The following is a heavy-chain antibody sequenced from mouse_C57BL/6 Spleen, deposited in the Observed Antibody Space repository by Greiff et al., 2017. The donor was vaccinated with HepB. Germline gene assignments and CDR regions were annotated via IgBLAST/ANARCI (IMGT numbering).Heavy chain of an antibody. CDR2: IYPGDGDT. D-gene: IGHD1-1*01. Sequence: QVQLQQSGPELVKPGASVKISCKASGYAFSSSWMNWVKQRPGKGLEWIGRIYPGDGDTNYNGKFKGKATLTADKSSSTAYMQLSSLTSEDSAVYFCARLYYGSSSAFAYWGQGTLVTVSA. J-gene: IGHJ3*01. CDR1: GYAFSSSW. V-gene: IGHV1-82*01. CDR3: ARLYYGSSSAFAY.